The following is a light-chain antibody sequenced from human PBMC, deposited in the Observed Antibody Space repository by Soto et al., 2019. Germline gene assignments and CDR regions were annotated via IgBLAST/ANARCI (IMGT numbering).Light chain of an antibody. CDR3: QHYNRYPS. CDR1: QSISSW. CDR2: KAS. Sequence: DIQMTQSPSTLSASVGDRVTITCRARQSISSWLAWYQQKPGKAPKLLIYKASSLESGVPSRFSGSGSGTECRLTLSSLQSYDLATYYCQHYNRYPSSGGGTKVAVK. J-gene: IGKJ4*01. V-gene: IGKV1-5*03.